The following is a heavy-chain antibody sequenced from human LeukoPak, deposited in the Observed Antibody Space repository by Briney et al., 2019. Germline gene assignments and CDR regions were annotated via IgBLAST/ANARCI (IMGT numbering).Heavy chain of an antibody. V-gene: IGHV3-7*04. CDR1: GLTFSSYW. Sequence: GGSLRLSCAASGLTFSSYWMSWVRQAPGKGLEWVANIKQDGSEKYYVDSVKGRFTISRDNAKNSLYLQMNSLRAEDTAVYYCARVDLDYGARFDYWGQGTLVTVSS. CDR3: ARVDLDYGARFDY. J-gene: IGHJ4*02. CDR2: IKQDGSEK. D-gene: IGHD4-17*01.